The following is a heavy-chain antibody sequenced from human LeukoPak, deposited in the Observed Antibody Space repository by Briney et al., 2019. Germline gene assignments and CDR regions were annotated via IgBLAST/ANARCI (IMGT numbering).Heavy chain of an antibody. CDR3: ARTTRVVPAAKVVYYYMDV. J-gene: IGHJ6*03. Sequence: ASVKVSCKASGYTFTSYGISWVRQAPGQGLEWMGWISAYNGNTNYAQKLQGRVTMTTDTSTSTAYMELSSLRSEDTAVYYCARTTRVVPAAKVVYYYMDVWGKGTTVTVSS. V-gene: IGHV1-18*01. CDR2: ISAYNGNT. CDR1: GYTFTSYG. D-gene: IGHD2-2*01.